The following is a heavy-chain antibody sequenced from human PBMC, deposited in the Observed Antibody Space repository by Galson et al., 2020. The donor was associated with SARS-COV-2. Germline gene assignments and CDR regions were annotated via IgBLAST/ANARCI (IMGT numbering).Heavy chain of an antibody. CDR3: ARVPINQYDDSGYYYDLDY. Sequence: ASVKVSCKDSGYTFTGSYLHWVRQAPGQGLEWVGWISPNSGGTNYAQKFQGRVTMTRDTSISTAYMGLSRLRSDDTDVYYCARVPINQYDDSGYYYDLDYWGQGTLVTVSS. V-gene: IGHV1-2*02. D-gene: IGHD3-22*01. J-gene: IGHJ4*02. CDR1: GYTFTGSY. CDR2: ISPNSGGT.